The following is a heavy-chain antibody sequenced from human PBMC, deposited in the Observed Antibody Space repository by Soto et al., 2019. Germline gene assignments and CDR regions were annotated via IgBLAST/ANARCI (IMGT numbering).Heavy chain of an antibody. V-gene: IGHV3-21*01. D-gene: IGHD2-21*02. CDR3: AREETAWPLAYGLDV. CDR1: GFTFSGYS. CDR2: ISTRSDI. J-gene: IGHJ6*02. Sequence: GGSLRLSCAASGFTFSGYSMNWVRQAPGKGLEWVASISTRSDIYYADSVKGRFTISRDNAKDSVSLQMNSLRAEDTAVYYCAREETAWPLAYGLDVWGQGTTVTVSS.